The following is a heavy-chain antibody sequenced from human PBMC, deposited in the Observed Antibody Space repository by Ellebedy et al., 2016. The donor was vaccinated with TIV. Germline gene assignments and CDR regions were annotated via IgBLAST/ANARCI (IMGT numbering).Heavy chain of an antibody. J-gene: IGHJ6*02. Sequence: GESLKISXTGSGFSFTSYWIGWVRQMPGKGLEWMGIIYPGDSDTRYSPSFQGQVTISADKSISTAYLQWSSLKASDIAMYYCARGPLWFGDSYYNGMDVWGQGTTVTVSS. D-gene: IGHD3-10*01. CDR1: GFSFTSYW. V-gene: IGHV5-51*01. CDR3: ARGPLWFGDSYYNGMDV. CDR2: IYPGDSDT.